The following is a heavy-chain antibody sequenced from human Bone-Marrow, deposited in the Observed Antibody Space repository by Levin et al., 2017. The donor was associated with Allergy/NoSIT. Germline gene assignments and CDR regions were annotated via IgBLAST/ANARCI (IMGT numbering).Heavy chain of an antibody. Sequence: LSLPCAASGFTFRSYGMHWVRQAPGKGLEWVAVISYDGSNKYYADSVKGRFTISRDNSKNTLYLQMNSLRAEDTAVYYCANSTGFIPWGQGTLVTVSS. V-gene: IGHV3-30*18. CDR2: ISYDGSNK. D-gene: IGHD2-2*02. CDR3: ANSTGFIP. J-gene: IGHJ4*02. CDR1: GFTFRSYG.